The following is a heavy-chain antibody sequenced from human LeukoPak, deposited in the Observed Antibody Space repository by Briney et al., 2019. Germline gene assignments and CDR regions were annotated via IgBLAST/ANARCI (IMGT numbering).Heavy chain of an antibody. Sequence: SVKVSCKASGYTFTTYDINWVRQATGQGLEWMGWMNPNSGNTGYAQKFQGRVTMTRNTSMSTAYMELNSLRSEDTAVYYCARANYYGSGKKDLDYWGQGTLVTVSS. CDR3: ARANYYGSGKKDLDY. J-gene: IGHJ4*02. CDR2: MNPNSGNT. CDR1: GYTFTTYD. V-gene: IGHV1-8*01. D-gene: IGHD3-10*01.